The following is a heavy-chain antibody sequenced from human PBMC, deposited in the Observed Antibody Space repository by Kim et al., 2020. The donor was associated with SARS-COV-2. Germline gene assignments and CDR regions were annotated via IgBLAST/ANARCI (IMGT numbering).Heavy chain of an antibody. CDR3: ARAYV. CDR1: GFTFSSQW. V-gene: IGHV3-7*01. CDR2: INGDGSLK. J-gene: IGHJ6*04. Sequence: GGSLRLSCVGSGFTFSSQWMSWVRQAPGKGLEWVANINGDGSLKSYVDSVRGRFTISRDNAKSSLYLQMTSLRAEDAAVYYCARAYVWGEGTTVTVSS.